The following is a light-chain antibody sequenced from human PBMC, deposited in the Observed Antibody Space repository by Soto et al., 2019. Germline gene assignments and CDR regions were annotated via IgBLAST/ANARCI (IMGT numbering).Light chain of an antibody. J-gene: IGKJ5*01. Sequence: EIVLTQSPATLSLSPGERATLSCRASQNFSNYLAWYHQKPDQAPRLLIYDASKRATGMPARFSGRGSGTDFPLTIRCLEHEDFAVYYCQQRSNWPPMITFGQGTRLEI. CDR1: QNFSNY. CDR3: QQRSNWPPMIT. V-gene: IGKV3-11*01. CDR2: DAS.